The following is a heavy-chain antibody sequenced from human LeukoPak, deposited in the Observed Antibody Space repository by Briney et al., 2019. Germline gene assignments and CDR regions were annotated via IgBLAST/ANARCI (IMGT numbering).Heavy chain of an antibody. CDR3: ARGDQWLET. CDR1: GDSVSSNSAT. V-gene: IGHV6-1*01. D-gene: IGHD6-19*01. J-gene: IGHJ5*02. Sequence: PSQTLSLTCAISGDSVSSNSATWNWVRQSPSRGLEWLGRTYYRSKWSNNYAVSVKSRITINSDTSKNQFSLHLNSVTPEDTAVYYCARGDQWLETWGQGTLVTVSS. CDR2: TYYRSKWSN.